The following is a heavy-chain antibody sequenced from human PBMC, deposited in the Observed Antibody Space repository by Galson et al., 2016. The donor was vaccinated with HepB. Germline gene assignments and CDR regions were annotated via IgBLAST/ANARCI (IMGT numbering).Heavy chain of an antibody. J-gene: IGHJ6*02. CDR1: GFIFSDNV. Sequence: SLRLSCAASGFIFSDNVMAWIRQTPGKGLECISYISARSDVIYEADSVEGRFIISRDNAQSSLSLQINSLRAEDTGVYYCVRGNYGFDVCGQGTTVTVSS. CDR3: VRGNYGFDV. V-gene: IGHV3-11*01. CDR2: ISARSDVI.